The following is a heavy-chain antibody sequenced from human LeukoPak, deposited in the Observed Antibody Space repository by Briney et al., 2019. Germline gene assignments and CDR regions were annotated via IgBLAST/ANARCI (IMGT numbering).Heavy chain of an antibody. V-gene: IGHV1-8*01. CDR3: ASLIQNVYYGSEGAGYFDL. J-gene: IGHJ2*01. CDR1: GYTFTSYD. CDR2: MNPNSGKT. D-gene: IGHD3-10*01. Sequence: ASVKVSCKASGYTFTSYDIHWVRQATGQGLEWMGWMNPNSGKTGYAQRFQGRVTMTRNTSITTAYMELSSLRSEDTAMYHCASLIQNVYYGSEGAGYFDLWGRGTLVTVSS.